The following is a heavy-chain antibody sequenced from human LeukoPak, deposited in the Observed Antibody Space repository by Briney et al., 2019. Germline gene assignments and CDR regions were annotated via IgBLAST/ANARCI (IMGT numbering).Heavy chain of an antibody. CDR2: ISGSGSST. Sequence: PGGSLRLSCAASGFTFSSYAMSWVRQALGKGLEWVSAISGSGSSTYYADSVKGRFTISRDNSKNTLYLQMNSLRAEDTAVYYCAKDSRRDCSGGSCYASFDYWGQGTLVTVSS. J-gene: IGHJ4*02. CDR3: AKDSRRDCSGGSCYASFDY. D-gene: IGHD2-15*01. V-gene: IGHV3-23*01. CDR1: GFTFSSYA.